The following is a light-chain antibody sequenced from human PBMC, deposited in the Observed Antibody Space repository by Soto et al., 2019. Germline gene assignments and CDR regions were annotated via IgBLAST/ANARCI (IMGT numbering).Light chain of an antibody. J-gene: IGKJ1*01. V-gene: IGKV3-11*01. CDR3: QQYGSLSWT. CDR2: DAS. CDR1: QSVSSY. Sequence: EIVLTQSPATLSLSPWERATLSCRASQSVSSYLAWYQQKPGQAPRLLIYDASNRATGIPARFSGSGSGTDFTLTISRLEPEDFAVYYCQQYGSLSWTFGQGTKVDIK.